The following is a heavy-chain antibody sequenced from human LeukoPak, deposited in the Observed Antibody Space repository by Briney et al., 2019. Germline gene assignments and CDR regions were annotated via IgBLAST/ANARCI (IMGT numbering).Heavy chain of an antibody. D-gene: IGHD1-26*01. CDR2: ISAYNGNT. V-gene: IGHV1-18*01. J-gene: IGHJ3*02. CDR1: GYTFTSYG. Sequence: ASVKVSCKASGYTFTSYGISWVRQAPGQGLEWMGWISAYNGNTNYAQKLQGRVTMTTDTSTSTAYRELRSLRSDDTAVYYCASSVGATWTGDAFDIWGQGTMVTVSS. CDR3: ASSVGATWTGDAFDI.